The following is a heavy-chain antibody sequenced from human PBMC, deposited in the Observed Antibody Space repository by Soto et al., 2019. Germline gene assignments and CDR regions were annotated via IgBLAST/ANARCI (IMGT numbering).Heavy chain of an antibody. CDR3: ARDNAVVVPAAIPGMDV. V-gene: IGHV1-3*01. Sequence: GASVKVSCKASGYTFTSYAMHWVRQAPGQRLEWMGWINAGNGNTKYSQKFQGRVTITRDTSASTAYMELRSLRSDDTAVYYCARDNAVVVPAAIPGMDVWGQGTTVTVSS. CDR1: GYTFTSYA. J-gene: IGHJ6*02. D-gene: IGHD2-2*01. CDR2: INAGNGNT.